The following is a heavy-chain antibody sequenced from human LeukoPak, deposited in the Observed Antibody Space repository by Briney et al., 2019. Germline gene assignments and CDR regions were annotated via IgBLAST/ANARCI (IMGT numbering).Heavy chain of an antibody. CDR1: GGSISSYY. CDR3: ATSITPDAFGI. V-gene: IGHV4-59*01. CDR2: IYYSGST. D-gene: IGHD3-10*01. J-gene: IGHJ3*02. Sequence: SETLSPTCTVSGGSISSYYWSWIRQPPGKGLEWIGYIYYSGSTNYNPSLKSRVTISVDTSKNQFSLKLSSVTAADTAVYYCATSITPDAFGIWGQGTMVTVSS.